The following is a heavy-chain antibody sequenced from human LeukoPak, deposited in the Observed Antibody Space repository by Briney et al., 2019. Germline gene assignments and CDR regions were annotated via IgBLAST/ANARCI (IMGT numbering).Heavy chain of an antibody. V-gene: IGHV3-23*01. D-gene: IGHD5-18*01. CDR3: ARAADTAMVTFDY. CDR1: GFTFNSYV. CDR2: INGNGDST. Sequence: GGSLRLSCAASGFTFNSYVMSWVRQAPGKGLDWVSSINGNGDSTYYADSVQSRFTISRDNSKKTLYLQMNSLRAEDTAVYYCARAADTAMVTFDYWGQGTLVTVSS. J-gene: IGHJ4*02.